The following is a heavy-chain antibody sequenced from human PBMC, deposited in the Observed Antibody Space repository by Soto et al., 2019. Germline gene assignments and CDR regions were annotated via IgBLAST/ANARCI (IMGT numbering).Heavy chain of an antibody. CDR2: IYWDDDK. V-gene: IGHV2-5*02. CDR1: GFSLSTSGVG. D-gene: IGHD6-19*01. J-gene: IGHJ4*02. Sequence: QITLKESGPPLVKPTQTLTLTCTFSGFSLSTSGVGVGWIRQPPGKALEWLALIYWDDDKRYSPSLKSRLTITKDTDKNQGVLTMTTMDPVDTATYSCAHSYSSGWYYGPFDYWGQGTLVTVSS. CDR3: AHSYSSGWYYGPFDY.